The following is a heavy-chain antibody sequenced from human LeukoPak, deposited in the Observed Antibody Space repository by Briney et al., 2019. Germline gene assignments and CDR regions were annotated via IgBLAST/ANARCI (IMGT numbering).Heavy chain of an antibody. CDR2: VYPGDSHT. V-gene: IGHV5-51*01. CDR3: VRTPTCSSGSCYPNWFDS. D-gene: IGHD2-15*01. J-gene: IGHJ5*01. CDR1: GYSFTNNW. Sequence: GESLQISCQGSGYSFTNNWIGWVRHMPGKGLDWMAIVYPGDSHTKYNPSFQGQVTISADKSSSTAHLQWISLRASDTAIYYCVRTPTCSSGSCYPNWFDSWGQGTLVTVSS.